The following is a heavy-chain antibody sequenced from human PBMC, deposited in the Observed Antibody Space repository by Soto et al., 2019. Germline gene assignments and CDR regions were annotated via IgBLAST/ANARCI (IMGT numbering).Heavy chain of an antibody. D-gene: IGHD2-15*01. J-gene: IGHJ4*02. CDR3: ARIGSSYNPLDY. Sequence: GESLKISCEGSGYTFSSYSIGLVRQMPGKGLEWMGIIYPGDSDTRYRPSFRGQVTISVDKSISRAYMQWSSLKASDSAMYFCARIGSSYNPLDYWGRGTLVPVSS. CDR2: IYPGDSDT. CDR1: GYTFSSYS. V-gene: IGHV5-51*01.